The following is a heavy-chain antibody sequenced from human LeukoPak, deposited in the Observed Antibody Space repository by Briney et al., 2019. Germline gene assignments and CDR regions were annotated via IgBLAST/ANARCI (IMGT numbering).Heavy chain of an antibody. J-gene: IGHJ4*02. CDR2: ISGAGGTT. CDR3: AKGRGTTVTAAANY. CDR1: GFTFSNYS. D-gene: IGHD4-17*01. Sequence: GGSLRLSCAASGFTFSNYSMSWVRQAPGKGPEWVSTISGAGGTTYYADSVKGRFTISRDNSKNTLFLQFNSLRADDTAVYYCAKGRGTTVTAAANYWGQGTLVTVSS. V-gene: IGHV3-23*01.